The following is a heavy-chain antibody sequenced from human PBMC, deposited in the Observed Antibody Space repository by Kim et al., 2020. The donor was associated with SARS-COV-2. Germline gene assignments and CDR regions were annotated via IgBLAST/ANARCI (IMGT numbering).Heavy chain of an antibody. Sequence: QKFQGRVTMTRNTSISTAYMELSSLRSEDTAVYYCARAGDFWSGYGVDPWGQGTLVTVSS. J-gene: IGHJ5*02. D-gene: IGHD3-3*01. V-gene: IGHV1-8*01. CDR3: ARAGDFWSGYGVDP.